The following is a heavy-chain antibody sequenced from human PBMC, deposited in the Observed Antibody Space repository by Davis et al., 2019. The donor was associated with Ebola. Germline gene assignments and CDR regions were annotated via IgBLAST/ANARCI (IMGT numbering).Heavy chain of an antibody. CDR2: IKPDGSDT. Sequence: GESLKISCAASVFPFSNLWMTWVRQAPGKGLEWVATIKPDGSDTNYVDSVKGRFTISRDNAKKSLYLQMNTLKAEDTGVYFCARTTVADYWGQGTLVTVSS. CDR3: ARTTVADY. V-gene: IGHV3-7*03. CDR1: VFPFSNLW. D-gene: IGHD4-23*01. J-gene: IGHJ4*02.